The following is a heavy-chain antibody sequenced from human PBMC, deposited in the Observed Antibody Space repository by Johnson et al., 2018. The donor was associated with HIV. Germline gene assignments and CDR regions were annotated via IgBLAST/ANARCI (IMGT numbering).Heavy chain of an antibody. CDR2: ISWNSGSI. V-gene: IGHV3-23*04. CDR1: GFTFSSYA. Sequence: VQLVESGGGLVQPGGSLRLSCAASGFTFSSYAMSWVRQAPGKGLEWVSGISWNSGSIGYADSVKGRFTISTDTSKNTLYLQMNALRAEDTAVYYCAISIPRPGWGDAFDIWGQGTMVTVSS. J-gene: IGHJ3*02. CDR3: AISIPRPGWGDAFDI. D-gene: IGHD3-16*01.